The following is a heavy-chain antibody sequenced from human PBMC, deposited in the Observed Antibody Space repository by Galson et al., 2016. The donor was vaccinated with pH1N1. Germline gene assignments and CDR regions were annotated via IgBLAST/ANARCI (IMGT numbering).Heavy chain of an antibody. Sequence: SLRLSCAASGFSFSSYWMSWVRQAPGKGLEWVANIKQDGSEIHYMDSVKGRFTISRDNAESSVYLQMNSLRAEDTAVYYCTRKIGADWGQGTLLTVSS. D-gene: IGHD3-22*01. CDR3: TRKIGAD. CDR2: IKQDGSEI. CDR1: GFSFSSYW. V-gene: IGHV3-7*01. J-gene: IGHJ4*02.